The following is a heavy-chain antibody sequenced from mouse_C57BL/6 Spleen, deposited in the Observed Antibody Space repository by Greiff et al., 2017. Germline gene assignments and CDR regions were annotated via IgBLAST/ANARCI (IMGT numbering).Heavy chain of an antibody. J-gene: IGHJ2*01. CDR3: ARSRYDYDDDY. Sequence: VQLQQSVAELVRPGASVKLSCTASGFHIKNTYMHWVKQRPEQGLEWIGRLDPANGNTTSAPKFQGEATITADTSSNTAYLQLSSLTSEDTAIYYCARSRYDYDDDYWGQGTTRTVSS. V-gene: IGHV14-3*01. CDR1: GFHIKNTY. D-gene: IGHD2-4*01. CDR2: LDPANGNT.